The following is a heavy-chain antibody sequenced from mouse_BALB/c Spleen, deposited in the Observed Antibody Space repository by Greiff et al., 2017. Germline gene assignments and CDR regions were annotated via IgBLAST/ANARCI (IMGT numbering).Heavy chain of an antibody. J-gene: IGHJ4*01. V-gene: IGHV14-3*02. CDR3: ARLGGNDPYAIDY. Sequence: EVQGVESGAELVKPGASVKLSCTASGFYIKDTYMHWVKQRPEQGLEWIGGIDPTNGDTNYDPKFQGKATITADTSSNTAYLQLSSLTSEDTAVYDCARLGGNDPYAIDYWGQGTTVTVSS. CDR1: GFYIKDTY. D-gene: IGHD2-2*01. CDR2: IDPTNGDT.